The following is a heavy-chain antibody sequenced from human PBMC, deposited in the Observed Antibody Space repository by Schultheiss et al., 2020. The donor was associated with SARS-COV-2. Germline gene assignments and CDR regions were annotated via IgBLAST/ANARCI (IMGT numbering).Heavy chain of an antibody. V-gene: IGHV4-34*01. Sequence: SETLSLTCAVCGSFSAYYWSWIRQPPGKGLEWIGEINHSGRTNYNPSLKSRVTISVDTSKNQFSLKLSSVTAADTAVYYCARGRYYYDSSGRYWYFDLWGRGTLVTVSS. CDR2: INHSGRT. CDR1: GSFSAYY. J-gene: IGHJ2*01. CDR3: ARGRYYYDSSGRYWYFDL. D-gene: IGHD3-22*01.